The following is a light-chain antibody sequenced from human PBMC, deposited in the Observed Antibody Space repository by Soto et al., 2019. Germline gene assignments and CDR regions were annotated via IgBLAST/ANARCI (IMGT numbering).Light chain of an antibody. V-gene: IGKV3-15*01. CDR3: QQYNNWPPVT. CDR2: TTS. Sequence: EIVITQSPATLSVSPGERITISCRASQTVGSNLAWYQQKPGQAPRLLIYTTSSRTTGIPARFSGSGSGTEFTLTISSLXSEDFAVYYCQQYNNWPPVTFGQGTKVDIK. J-gene: IGKJ1*01. CDR1: QTVGSN.